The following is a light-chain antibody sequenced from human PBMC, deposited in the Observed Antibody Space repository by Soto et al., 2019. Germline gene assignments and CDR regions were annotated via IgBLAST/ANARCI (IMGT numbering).Light chain of an antibody. J-gene: IGKJ1*01. CDR2: TTS. Sequence: DIPMTQSPSSLSASVGDRVTITCRASQSIISYLNWYQQKPGKAPKLLIYTTSNLPGGVPSRFSGSGSGTDFTLTISSLQPEDFATYFCQQSYLTPRTFGQGTKVEIK. CDR1: QSIISY. CDR3: QQSYLTPRT. V-gene: IGKV1-39*01.